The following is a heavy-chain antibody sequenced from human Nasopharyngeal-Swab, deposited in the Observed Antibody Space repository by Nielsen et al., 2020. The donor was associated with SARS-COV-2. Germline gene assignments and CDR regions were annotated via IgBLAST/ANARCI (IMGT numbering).Heavy chain of an antibody. CDR1: GFTFGYYG. V-gene: IGHV3-30*03. Sequence: GGSLRLSCAASGFTFGYYGMHWVRQAPGKGLEWVAVISYDGSKKYYVDSVKGRLTISRDNSKNTLYLQMNSLRAEDTAVYYCARDIGHSSGLYSYYSYGMDVWGQGTTVTVSS. J-gene: IGHJ6*02. CDR3: ARDIGHSSGLYSYYSYGMDV. CDR2: ISYDGSKK. D-gene: IGHD6-19*01.